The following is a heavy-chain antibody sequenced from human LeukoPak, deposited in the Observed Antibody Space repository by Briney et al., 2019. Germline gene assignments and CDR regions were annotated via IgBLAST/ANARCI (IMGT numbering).Heavy chain of an antibody. CDR1: GGSISSSNW. D-gene: IGHD6-19*01. CDR2: IYHSGST. Sequence: TSETLSLTCAVSGGSISSSNWWSWVRQPPGKGLEWIGEIYHSGSTNYNPSFKSRVTMSVDKSKNQLALNLSSVIAADTAVYYCAREVISVAGYGMDVWGQGTTVTVSS. V-gene: IGHV4-4*02. J-gene: IGHJ6*02. CDR3: AREVISVAGYGMDV.